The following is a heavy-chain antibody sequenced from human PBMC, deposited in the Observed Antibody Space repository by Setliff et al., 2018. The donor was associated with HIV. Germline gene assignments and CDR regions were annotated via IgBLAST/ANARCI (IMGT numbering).Heavy chain of an antibody. D-gene: IGHD2-15*01. Sequence: GGSLRLSCAVSGLTFSRYGFHWVRQVPGKGLDWVTFIQYDESNKYYGDSVRGRFTISRDNSKNTLYLQMNSLRSEDTAVYYCAKDVCSGAYCYAYYYYGMDVWGQGTMVTVSS. J-gene: IGHJ6*02. V-gene: IGHV3-30*02. CDR2: IQYDESNK. CDR3: AKDVCSGAYCYAYYYYGMDV. CDR1: GLTFSRYG.